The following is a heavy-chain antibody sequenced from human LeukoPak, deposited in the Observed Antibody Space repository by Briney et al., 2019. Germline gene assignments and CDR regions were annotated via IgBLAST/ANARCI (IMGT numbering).Heavy chain of an antibody. CDR2: IYYSGST. Sequence: SETLSLTCTVSGGSISSYYWSWIRQPPGKGLEWIGYIYYSGSTNYNPSLKSRVTISVDTSKNQFSLKLSSVTAADTAVYYCARMTKPGDYDFWGGPSHYYYMDVWGKGTTVTVSS. V-gene: IGHV4-59*01. J-gene: IGHJ6*03. CDR3: ARMTKPGDYDFWGGPSHYYYMDV. D-gene: IGHD3-3*01. CDR1: GGSISSYY.